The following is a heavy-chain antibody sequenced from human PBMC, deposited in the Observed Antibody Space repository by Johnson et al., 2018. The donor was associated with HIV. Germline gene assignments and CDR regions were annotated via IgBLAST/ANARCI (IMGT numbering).Heavy chain of an antibody. CDR1: GFTFSSYA. J-gene: IGHJ3*01. Sequence: VQLVESGGGVVQPGRSLRLSCAASGFTFSSYAMHWVRQAPGKGLEWVAVISYDGSDKYYADSVKGRFTISRDSSKNTLYLQMNSLRAEDMAVYYCAKDIYSVSKIRGLIAPALENHGMDVWGQGTMVTVS. CDR3: AKDIYSVSKIRGLIAPALENHGMDV. V-gene: IGHV3-30*04. D-gene: IGHD3-10*01. CDR2: ISYDGSDK.